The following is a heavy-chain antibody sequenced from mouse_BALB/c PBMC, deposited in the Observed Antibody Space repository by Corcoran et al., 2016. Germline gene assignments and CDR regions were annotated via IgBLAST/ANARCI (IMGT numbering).Heavy chain of an antibody. V-gene: IGHV3-6*02. J-gene: IGHJ4*01. D-gene: IGHD2-3*01. CDR3: ASIYDGYAMDY. CDR2: ISDDGSN. Sequence: DVQLQESGPGLVKPSQSLSLTCSFTGYSITSGYSWNWIRQFPGNKLEWMGFISDDGSNNYNPSLKNRISITSDTSKNQFFMKLNSVTTEYTATYYCASIYDGYAMDYWGQGTSVTVSS. CDR1: GYSITSGYS.